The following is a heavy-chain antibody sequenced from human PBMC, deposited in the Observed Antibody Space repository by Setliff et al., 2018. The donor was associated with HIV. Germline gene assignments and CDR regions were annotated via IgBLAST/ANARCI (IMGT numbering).Heavy chain of an antibody. CDR2: MNKDGVGT. CDR1: GDTSTIHY. Sequence: ASVKVSCKASGDTSTIHYIHWVRQAPGQGLEWMGIMNKDGVGTTYAQKFQGRVTLTRDRSTNTVYMELSSLRSEDTAVYYCARGAYYGSGSYYDSRYWGQGTLVTVSS. V-gene: IGHV1-46*01. D-gene: IGHD3-10*01. J-gene: IGHJ4*02. CDR3: ARGAYYGSGSYYDSRY.